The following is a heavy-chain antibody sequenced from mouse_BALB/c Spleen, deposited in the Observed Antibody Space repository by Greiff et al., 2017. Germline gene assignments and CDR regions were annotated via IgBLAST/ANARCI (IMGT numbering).Heavy chain of an antibody. V-gene: IGHV5-4*02. CDR2: ISDGGSYT. CDR1: GFTFSDYY. J-gene: IGHJ3*01. CDR3: AREEGFAD. Sequence: EVQLVESGGGLVKPGGSLKLSCAASGFTFSDYYMYWVRQTPEKRLEWVATISDGGSYTYYPDSVKGRFTISRDNAKNNLYLQMSSLKSEDTAMYYCAREEGFADWGQGTLVTVSA.